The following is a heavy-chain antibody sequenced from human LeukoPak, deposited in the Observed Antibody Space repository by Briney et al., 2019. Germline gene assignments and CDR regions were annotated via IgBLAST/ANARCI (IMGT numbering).Heavy chain of an antibody. V-gene: IGHV1-69*05. D-gene: IGHD6-19*01. CDR2: IIPIFGTA. CDR1: GGTFSSYA. CDR3: ARHHTLSSAWSTRFDP. Sequence: GASVKVSCKASGGTFSSYAISWVRQAPGHGLEWMGGIIPIFGTANYAQKFQGRVTITTDGSTSTAYMELSSLRSEDTAVYYCARHHTLSSAWSTRFDPWGQGTLVTVSS. J-gene: IGHJ5*02.